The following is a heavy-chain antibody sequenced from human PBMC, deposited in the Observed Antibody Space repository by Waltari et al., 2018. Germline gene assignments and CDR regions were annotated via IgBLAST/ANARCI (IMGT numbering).Heavy chain of an antibody. D-gene: IGHD6-25*01. CDR3: ARGRDSGLPNYWFLP. Sequence: QITLTESGPTLLKPTQTLTPTSTFPGFSLNTSGVAMGWIRQPPGKALAWLALTYWDDDERYSTSQHSRLTNTNHPSNNQVALTMTTMEPVDTATYYCARGRDSGLPNYWFLPWRQGTLVTLSS. J-gene: IGHJ5*02. CDR1: GFSLNTSGVA. CDR2: TYWDDDE. V-gene: IGHV2-5*02.